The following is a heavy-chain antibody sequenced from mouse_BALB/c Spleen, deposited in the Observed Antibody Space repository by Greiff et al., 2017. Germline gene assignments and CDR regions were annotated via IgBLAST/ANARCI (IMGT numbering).Heavy chain of an antibody. CDR2: IRNKANGYTT. D-gene: IGHD1-1*01. CDR1: GFTFTDYY. J-gene: IGHJ4*01. V-gene: IGHV7-3*02. CDR3: ARDRGYGSSYAMDY. Sequence: EVQLVESGGGLVQPGGSLRLSCATSGFTFTDYYMSWVRQPPGKALEWLGFIRNKANGYTTEYSASVKGRFTISRDNSQSSLYLQMNILRAEDSATYYCARDRGYGSSYAMDYWGQGTSVTVSS.